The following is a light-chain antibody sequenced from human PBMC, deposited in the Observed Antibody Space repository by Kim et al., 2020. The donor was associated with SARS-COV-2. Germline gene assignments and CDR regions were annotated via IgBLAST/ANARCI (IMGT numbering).Light chain of an antibody. CDR2: DVS. CDR1: SSDVGRYNY. CDR3: SSFAPTSWL. J-gene: IGLJ3*02. V-gene: IGLV2-14*04. Sequence: PGQSITISCAGTSSDVGRYNYISWYQQHPGKAPKLMIYDVSERPSGVSNRFSGSKSGNMASLTISGLQAEDEADYYCSSFAPTSWLFGGGTKLTVL.